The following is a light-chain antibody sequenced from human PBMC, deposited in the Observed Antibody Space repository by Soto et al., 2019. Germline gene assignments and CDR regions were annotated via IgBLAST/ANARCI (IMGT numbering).Light chain of an antibody. J-gene: IGKJ1*01. Sequence: EIVMTQSPATLSVSPGGRASLSCRASQSISDTLAWYQQKPGQAPRLLIYGASTRAPGFPARFSGSGSGTDFTLTISSLQPDDFATYYCQQYNSYTTFGQGTKVDIK. CDR3: QQYNSYTT. CDR2: GAS. V-gene: IGKV3-15*01. CDR1: QSISDT.